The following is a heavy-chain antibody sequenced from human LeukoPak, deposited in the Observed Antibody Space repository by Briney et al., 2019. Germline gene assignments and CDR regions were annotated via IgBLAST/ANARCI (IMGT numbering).Heavy chain of an antibody. J-gene: IGHJ4*02. CDR1: GFTVSSNE. CDR3: ARVWFGNDY. D-gene: IGHD3-10*01. CDR2: ISGGST. Sequence: GGSLRLSCAASGFTVSSNEMSWVRQAPGKGLEWVSSISGGSTYYADSVKGRFTISRDNSKNTLYLQMNSLRGEDTAVFYCARVWFGNDYWGQGTLVTVSS. V-gene: IGHV3-38-3*01.